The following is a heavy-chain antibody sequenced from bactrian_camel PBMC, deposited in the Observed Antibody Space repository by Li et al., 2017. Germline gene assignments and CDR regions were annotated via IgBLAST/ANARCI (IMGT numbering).Heavy chain of an antibody. Sequence: HVQLVESGGGSVQSGGSLRLSCVASGYTRSRYCMGWFRQAPGKEREGVASISSSGSTNYAGSVQGRFTISTDNVKNTLYLQMNSLKPEDTAMYYCAADRWGENYWGQGTQVTVS. J-gene: IGHJ4*01. D-gene: IGHD5*01. CDR3: AADRWGENY. V-gene: IGHV3S53*01. CDR2: ISSSGST. CDR1: GYTRSRYC.